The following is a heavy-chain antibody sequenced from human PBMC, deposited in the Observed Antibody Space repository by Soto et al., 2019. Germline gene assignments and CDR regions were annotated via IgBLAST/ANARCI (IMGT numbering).Heavy chain of an antibody. V-gene: IGHV4-34*01. CDR2: INHSGST. CDR3: AKGGRQWLVTSDFNY. Sequence: PSETLSLTCAVYGGSFSGYYWTWIRQPPGTGLEWIGEINHSGSTNYNPSLKSRVTISVDTSKNQFSLKLTSLRAEDTAVYYCAKGGRQWLVTSDFNYWGQGALVTVSS. CDR1: GGSFSGYY. J-gene: IGHJ4*02. D-gene: IGHD6-19*01.